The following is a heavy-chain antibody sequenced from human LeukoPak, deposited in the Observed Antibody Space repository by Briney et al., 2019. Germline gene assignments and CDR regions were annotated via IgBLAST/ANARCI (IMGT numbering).Heavy chain of an antibody. D-gene: IGHD1-26*01. V-gene: IGHV3-7*03. CDR3: AKRSGINYGFFDS. CDR2: IKQDGSEK. CDR1: GFTFSSYW. Sequence: GGSLRLSCAASGFTFSSYWMSWVRQAPGKGLEWVANIKQDGSEKYYVDSVKGRFTISRDNSKNTAYLQMNSLRSEDTAVYYCAKRSGINYGFFDSWGQGTLVTVSS. J-gene: IGHJ4*02.